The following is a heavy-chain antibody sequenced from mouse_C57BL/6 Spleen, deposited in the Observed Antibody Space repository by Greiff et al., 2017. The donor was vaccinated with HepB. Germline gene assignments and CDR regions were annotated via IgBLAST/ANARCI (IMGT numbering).Heavy chain of an antibody. CDR3: ASPNYYGSSFDY. J-gene: IGHJ2*01. Sequence: VKLQESGAELVRPGASVKLSCKASGYTFTDYYINWVKQRPGQGLEWIARIYPGSGNTYYNEKFKGKATLTAEKSSSTAYMQLSSLTSEDSAVYFCASPNYYGSSFDYWGQGTTLTVSS. D-gene: IGHD1-1*01. V-gene: IGHV1-76*01. CDR1: GYTFTDYY. CDR2: IYPGSGNT.